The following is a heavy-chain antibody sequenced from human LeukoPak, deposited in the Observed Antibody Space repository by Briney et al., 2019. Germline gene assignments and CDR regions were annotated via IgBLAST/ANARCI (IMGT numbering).Heavy chain of an antibody. V-gene: IGHV1-8*03. CDR3: AKDHGDYGGNPTYFDY. CDR1: GYTFTSYD. D-gene: IGHD4-23*01. Sequence: ASVKVSCKASGYTFTSYDINWVRQATGQGLEWMGWMNPNSGNTGYAQKFQGRVTITRNTSISTAYMELSSLRAEDTAVYYCAKDHGDYGGNPTYFDYWGQGTLVTVSS. CDR2: MNPNSGNT. J-gene: IGHJ4*02.